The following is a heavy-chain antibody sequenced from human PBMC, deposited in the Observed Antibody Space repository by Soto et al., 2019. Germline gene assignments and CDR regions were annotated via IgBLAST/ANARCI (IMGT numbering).Heavy chain of an antibody. D-gene: IGHD3-22*01. CDR1: GFTVSSNY. CDR2: IYSGGST. CDR3: ARGEGYDSSGPTFDY. Sequence: EVQLVESGGGLIQPGGSLRLSCAASGFTVSSNYMSWVRQAPGKGLEWVSVIYSGGSTYYADSVKGRFTISRDNSKNTLYLQMNSLRAEDTAVYYCARGEGYDSSGPTFDYWGQGTLVTVSS. J-gene: IGHJ4*02. V-gene: IGHV3-53*01.